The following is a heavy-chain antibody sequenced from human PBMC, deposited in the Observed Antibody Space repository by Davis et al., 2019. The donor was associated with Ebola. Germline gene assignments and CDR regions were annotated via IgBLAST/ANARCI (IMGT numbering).Heavy chain of an antibody. D-gene: IGHD3-16*01. Sequence: PGGSLRLSCAASGFTFSSYGMHWVRQAPGKGLEWVAVISYDGSNKYYADSVKGRFTISRDNSKNTLYLQMNSLRAEDTAVYYCARNGAYLGFSGWFDPWGQGTLVTVSS. J-gene: IGHJ5*02. V-gene: IGHV3-30*03. CDR1: GFTFSSYG. CDR2: ISYDGSNK. CDR3: ARNGAYLGFSGWFDP.